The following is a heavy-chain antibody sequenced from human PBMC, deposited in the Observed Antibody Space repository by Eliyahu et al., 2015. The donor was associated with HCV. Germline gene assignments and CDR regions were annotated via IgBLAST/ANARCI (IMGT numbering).Heavy chain of an antibody. J-gene: IGHJ5*02. D-gene: IGHD4/OR15-4a*01. CDR1: GASVTSRNFY. CDR2: IMHYGGTR. CDR3: ARHTKGLNDYFDP. Sequence: QLHLQESGPGLVRPSETLSVTCTVSGASVTSRNFYWTWIRQSPTTGPEWIATIMHYGGTRXYNPSLRSRLTVSVDTSQNAFSLTLKSVTAADTAVYYCARHTKGLNDYFDPWGQGTLVTVSS. V-gene: IGHV4-39*01.